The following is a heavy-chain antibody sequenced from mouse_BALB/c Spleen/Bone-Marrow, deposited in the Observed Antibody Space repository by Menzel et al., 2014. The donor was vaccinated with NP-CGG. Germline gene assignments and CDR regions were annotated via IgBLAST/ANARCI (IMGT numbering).Heavy chain of an antibody. J-gene: IGHJ4*01. V-gene: IGHV1-9*01. CDR3: ARGWYSMDD. CDR1: GYTFSNYW. CDR2: ILPGNTNA. Sequence: VQLVESGAEQMQPGASVKISCKATGYTFSNYWIEWVKQRPGHGLEWIGKILPGNTNANYNEKFKGRATFTADTSSNTAYMQLSSLTSEDSAVYYCARGWYSMDDWGQGTSVTVSS.